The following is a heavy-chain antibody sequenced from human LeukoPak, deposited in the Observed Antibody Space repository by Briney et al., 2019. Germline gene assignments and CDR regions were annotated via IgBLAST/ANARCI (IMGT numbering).Heavy chain of an antibody. CDR1: GFTFSYFY. Sequence: GGSLRRSCAASGFTFSYFYMSWIRQAPGKGLEWVSYIHRSGSPIYYADSVQGRFTISRDNARNSLYLQMNSLRGEDTAVYYCARGHYQLEVWGQGTLVTVSS. CDR3: ARGHYQLEV. V-gene: IGHV3-11*01. CDR2: IHRSGSPI. J-gene: IGHJ4*02. D-gene: IGHD2-2*01.